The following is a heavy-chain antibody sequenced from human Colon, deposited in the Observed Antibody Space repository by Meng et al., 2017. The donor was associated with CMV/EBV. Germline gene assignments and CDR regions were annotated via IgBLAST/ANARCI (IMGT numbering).Heavy chain of an antibody. CDR3: ATRLYPYSGYDSIEPAALDY. Sequence: SVKVSCKASGGTFSSYTISWVRQAPRQGLEWMGRIIPILGIANYAQKFQGRVTITADKSTSTAYMELSSLRSEDTAVYYCATRLYPYSGYDSIEPAALDYWGQGTLVTVSS. V-gene: IGHV1-69*02. J-gene: IGHJ4*02. CDR1: GGTFSSYT. CDR2: IIPILGIA. D-gene: IGHD5-12*01.